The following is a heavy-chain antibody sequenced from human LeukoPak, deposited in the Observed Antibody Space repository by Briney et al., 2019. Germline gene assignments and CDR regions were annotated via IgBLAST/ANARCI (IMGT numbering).Heavy chain of an antibody. D-gene: IGHD1-7*01. CDR2: ISAYNGNT. Sequence: GASVKVSCKASGYILTSYGISWVRQAPGQGLEWMGWISAYNGNTNYAQKLQGRVTMTTDTSTSTAYMELRSLRSDDTAVYYCARYNLKGTTGDYWGQGTLVTVSS. J-gene: IGHJ4*02. CDR1: GYILTSYG. V-gene: IGHV1-18*01. CDR3: ARYNLKGTTGDY.